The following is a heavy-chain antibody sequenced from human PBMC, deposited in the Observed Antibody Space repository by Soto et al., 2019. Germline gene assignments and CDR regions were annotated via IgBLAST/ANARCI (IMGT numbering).Heavy chain of an antibody. CDR3: ARDRGYCTNGVCSPVGYMDV. D-gene: IGHD2-8*01. CDR1: GFTVSSNY. J-gene: IGHJ6*03. CDR2: IYSGGST. V-gene: IGHV3-66*01. Sequence: RGSLRLSCAASGFTVSSNYMSWVRQAPGKGLEWVSVIYSGGSTYYADSVKGRFTISRDNSKNTLYLQMSSLRAEDTAVYYCARDRGYCTNGVCSPVGYMDVWGKGTTVTVSS.